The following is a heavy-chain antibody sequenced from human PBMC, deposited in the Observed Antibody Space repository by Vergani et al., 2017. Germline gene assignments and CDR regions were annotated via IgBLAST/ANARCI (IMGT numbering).Heavy chain of an antibody. Sequence: QVQLQESGPGLVKPSETLSLTCTVSGGSISSYYWSWIRQPPGKGLEWIGYIYYSGSTNYNPSLKSRVTISVDTSKNQFSLTLSSVTAADTAVYYCARVVVVPAAIHYYYYYYMDVWGKGTTVTVSS. D-gene: IGHD2-2*01. J-gene: IGHJ6*03. CDR2: IYYSGST. CDR1: GGSISSYY. V-gene: IGHV4-59*01. CDR3: ARVVVVPAAIHYYYYYYMDV.